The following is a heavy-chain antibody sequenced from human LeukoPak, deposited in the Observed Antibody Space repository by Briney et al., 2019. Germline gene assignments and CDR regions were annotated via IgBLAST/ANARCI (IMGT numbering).Heavy chain of an antibody. V-gene: IGHV3-23*01. CDR3: AQGSWGDD. Sequence: GGSLRLSCAASGFTFSTDDMTWVRQAPGKGLEWVSTITGGGDSTYYADSVQGRFTISRDNSKNTVYLQMNSLRAEDTAVNYCAQGSWGDDWGQGTLVTVSS. D-gene: IGHD3-10*01. CDR2: ITGGGDST. J-gene: IGHJ4*02. CDR1: GFTFSTDD.